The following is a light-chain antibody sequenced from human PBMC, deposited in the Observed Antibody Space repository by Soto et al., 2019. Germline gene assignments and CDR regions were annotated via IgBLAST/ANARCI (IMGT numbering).Light chain of an antibody. CDR1: QSISNS. CDR3: QQRAIWRGVT. J-gene: IGKJ3*01. Sequence: SGLAPSPATPFFSPGGRGTLSCRASQSISNSLAWYQQKPGQAPSLLIFDASKRATGIPARFSGSGSGTDFTLTITSLEPEDFAVYYCQQRAIWRGVTFGPGTKVDI. CDR2: DAS. V-gene: IGKV3-11*01.